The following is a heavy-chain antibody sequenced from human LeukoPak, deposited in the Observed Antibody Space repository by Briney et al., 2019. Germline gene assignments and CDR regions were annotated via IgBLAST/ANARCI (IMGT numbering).Heavy chain of an antibody. Sequence: GGSLRLSCAASGFTFSNYGMSWVRQAPGKGLEWVSGINWNGGSIGYADSVKGRFTISRDNAKNSLYLQINSLRAEDTALYYCARADKDGYGFFGFDYWGQGTLVTVSS. D-gene: IGHD5-18*01. V-gene: IGHV3-20*04. J-gene: IGHJ4*02. CDR3: ARADKDGYGFFGFDY. CDR1: GFTFSNYG. CDR2: INWNGGSI.